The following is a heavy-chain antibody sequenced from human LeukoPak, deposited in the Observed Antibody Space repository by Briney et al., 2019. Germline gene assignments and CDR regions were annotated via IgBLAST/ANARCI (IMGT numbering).Heavy chain of an antibody. J-gene: IGHJ4*02. V-gene: IGHV3-74*01. CDR2: INRDGSTT. Sequence: PGGSLRLSCAASGFTFSNYWVHWVRQAPGKGLVWVSRINRDGSTTRYADSVKGRFTVSRDNAKNTLNLQMNSLRAEDTAVYYCARDKKSGESSEIHYWGQGTLVNVSS. CDR1: GFTFSNYW. D-gene: IGHD3-10*01. CDR3: ARDKKSGESSEIHY.